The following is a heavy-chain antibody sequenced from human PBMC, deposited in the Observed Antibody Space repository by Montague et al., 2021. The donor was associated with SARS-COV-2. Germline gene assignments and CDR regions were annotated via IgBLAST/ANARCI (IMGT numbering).Heavy chain of an antibody. D-gene: IGHD6-13*01. CDR2: IFYTGST. J-gene: IGHJ6*02. Sequence: SETLSLTCTVSGDSINTYYWNWIRQPPGKGLEWLGCIFYTGSTNYNPSLKSRVTISLDTSKNQFFLKVTSVTAADTAVYYCARQAAGSYFSYGVDVWGQGTTVTVSS. CDR3: ARQAAGSYFSYGVDV. V-gene: IGHV4-59*12. CDR1: GDSINTYY.